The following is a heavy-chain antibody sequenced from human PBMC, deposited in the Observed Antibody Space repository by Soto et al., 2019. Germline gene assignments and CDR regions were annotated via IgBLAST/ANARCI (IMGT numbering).Heavy chain of an antibody. CDR2: IKSRALGGTT. CDR1: DFAFSNAW. CDR3: TTDSYSPIVEVRFDY. Sequence: VGSLRLSCAASDFAFSNAWINWVRQAPGKGLEWVGRIKSRALGGTTDFAAPVRGRFAITRDDSRNMVYMQMNNLNTEDTAVYYCTTDSYSPIVEVRFDYWGHGTLVTVS. V-gene: IGHV3-15*07. J-gene: IGHJ4*01. D-gene: IGHD1-26*01.